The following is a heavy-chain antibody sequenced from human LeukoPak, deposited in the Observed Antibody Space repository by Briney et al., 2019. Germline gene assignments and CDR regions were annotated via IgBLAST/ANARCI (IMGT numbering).Heavy chain of an antibody. Sequence: GGSLRLSCTASGFTFSDYWMTWVRQAPGKGPEWEANIKQDGSQRYYVDSVRGRFTISRDNAKNSLFLQMNGLRAEDTAVYYCARRGGSSSRRSPIDYWGQGTLVTVSS. CDR1: GFTFSDYW. V-gene: IGHV3-7*01. CDR2: IKQDGSQR. J-gene: IGHJ4*02. D-gene: IGHD6-6*01. CDR3: ARRGGSSSRRSPIDY.